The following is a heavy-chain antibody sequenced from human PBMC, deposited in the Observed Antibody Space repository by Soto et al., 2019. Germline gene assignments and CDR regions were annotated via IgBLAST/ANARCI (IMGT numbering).Heavy chain of an antibody. CDR2: IGDSGVST. CDR3: AKAYSGYDYAPIDY. V-gene: IGHV3-23*01. Sequence: EVQLLESGGGLVQPGGSLRLSCAASGFPFSSYGMSWVRQAPGKGPEWVSAIGDSGVSTYYADSVKGRFTISRDNSKNTLYLQMNSLRAGDTALYYCAKAYSGYDYAPIDYWGQGTLVTVSS. D-gene: IGHD5-12*01. J-gene: IGHJ4*02. CDR1: GFPFSSYG.